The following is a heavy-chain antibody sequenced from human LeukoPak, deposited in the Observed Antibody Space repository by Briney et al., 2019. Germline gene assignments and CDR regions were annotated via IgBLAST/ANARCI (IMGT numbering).Heavy chain of an antibody. Sequence: SGAKLLNHTPTYTLTCTFIEFSLSTRGVGVGWMRLPPAKALERLDLLKCNDDEPYSPSLKSSTTITEDTTQRQEVLSLTNLDPVDTATYYCAHILRGIYCSGGSCYSYFDNWGQGTLVTVSS. J-gene: IGHJ4*02. CDR3: AHILRGIYCSGGSCYSYFDN. CDR1: EFSLSTRGVG. D-gene: IGHD2-15*01. CDR2: LKCNDDE. V-gene: IGHV2-5*01.